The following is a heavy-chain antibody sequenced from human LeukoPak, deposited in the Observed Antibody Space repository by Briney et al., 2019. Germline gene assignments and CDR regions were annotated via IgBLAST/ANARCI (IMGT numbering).Heavy chain of an antibody. V-gene: IGHV3-74*01. Sequence: GGSLRLSCAASGFTFSSYWMHWVRQAPGKGLVWVSRINSDGSSTSYADSVKGRFTISRDNAKNTLYLQMNSLRAEDTAVYYCAREETVIHFDYWGQGTLVTVSS. CDR1: GFTFSSYW. CDR2: INSDGSST. CDR3: AREETVIHFDY. D-gene: IGHD4-17*01. J-gene: IGHJ4*02.